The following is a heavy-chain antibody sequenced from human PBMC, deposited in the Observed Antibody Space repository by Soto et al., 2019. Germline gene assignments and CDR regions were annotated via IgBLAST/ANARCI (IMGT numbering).Heavy chain of an antibody. D-gene: IGHD3-16*02. CDR1: GVTVSSSY. Sequence: HPGGSLRLSCAASGVTVSSSYMSWVRQAPGKGLEWVAIVFSDGKTYHADSVKGRFTVSRDNSKNTLDLQMNSLRAEDTAVYYCARGPYDYVWGSDPPHFDYWGQGTLVTVSS. V-gene: IGHV3-53*01. CDR3: ARGPYDYVWGSDPPHFDY. CDR2: VFSDGKT. J-gene: IGHJ4*02.